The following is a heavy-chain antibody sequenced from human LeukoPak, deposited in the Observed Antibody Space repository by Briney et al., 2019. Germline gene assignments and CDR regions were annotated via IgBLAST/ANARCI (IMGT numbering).Heavy chain of an antibody. D-gene: IGHD3-3*01. CDR1: GFTFSSHA. Sequence: GGSLRLSCAASGFTFSSHAMPWVRQAPGKGLEWVAVISYDGSNKYYADSVKGRFTISRDNSKNTLYLQMNSLRAEDTAVYYCAREGHPYDFWSGYGHYYFDYWGQGTLVTVSS. CDR2: ISYDGSNK. CDR3: AREGHPYDFWSGYGHYYFDY. V-gene: IGHV3-30-3*01. J-gene: IGHJ4*02.